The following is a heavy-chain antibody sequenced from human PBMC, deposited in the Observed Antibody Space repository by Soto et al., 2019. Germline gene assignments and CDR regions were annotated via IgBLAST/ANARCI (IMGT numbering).Heavy chain of an antibody. Sequence: ASVKVSCKVSGYTLTELSMHWVRQAPGKGLEWMGGFDPEDGETIYAQKFQGRVTMTEDTSTDTAYMELSSLRSEDTAVYYCATSILYYYDSSGPPDYWGQGTLVTVSS. J-gene: IGHJ4*02. V-gene: IGHV1-24*01. D-gene: IGHD3-22*01. CDR3: ATSILYYYDSSGPPDY. CDR2: FDPEDGET. CDR1: GYTLTELS.